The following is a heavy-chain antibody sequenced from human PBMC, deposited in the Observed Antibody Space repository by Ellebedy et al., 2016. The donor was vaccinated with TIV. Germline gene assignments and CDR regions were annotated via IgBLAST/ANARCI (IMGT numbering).Heavy chain of an antibody. D-gene: IGHD3-22*01. J-gene: IGHJ5*02. Sequence: GESLKISXAASGFTFSSYAMSWVRQAPGKGLEWVSAISGSGGSTYYADSVKGRFTISRDNSKNTLYLQMNSLRAEDTAVYYCAKGLQKGGYYFPITPVVVDPWGQGTLVTVSS. CDR3: AKGLQKGGYYFPITPVVVDP. V-gene: IGHV3-23*01. CDR2: ISGSGGST. CDR1: GFTFSSYA.